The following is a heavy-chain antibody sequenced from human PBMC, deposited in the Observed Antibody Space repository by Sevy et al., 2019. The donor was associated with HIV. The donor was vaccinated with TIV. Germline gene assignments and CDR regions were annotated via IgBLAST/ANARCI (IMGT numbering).Heavy chain of an antibody. Sequence: SETLSLTCTVSGGSISSSSYYWGWIRQPPGKGLEWIGSIYYSGSTYYNPSLKSRVTISVDTSKNQFSLKLSSVTAADTAVYYCAILSFITNSSGWSTSPFDYWGQGTLVTVSS. V-gene: IGHV4-39*01. CDR3: AILSFITNSSGWSTSPFDY. J-gene: IGHJ4*02. D-gene: IGHD6-19*01. CDR2: IYYSGST. CDR1: GGSISSSSYY.